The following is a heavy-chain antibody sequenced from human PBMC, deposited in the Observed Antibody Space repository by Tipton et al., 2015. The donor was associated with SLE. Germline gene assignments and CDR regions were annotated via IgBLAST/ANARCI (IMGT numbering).Heavy chain of an antibody. CDR3: ARDRGFDY. V-gene: IGHV4-59*01. CDR1: GGSISSYY. J-gene: IGHJ4*02. Sequence: TLSLTCTVSGGSISSYYWSWIRQPPGKGLEWIGYIFYSGSTNYNPSLKSRVTISVDTSKNQFSLKLSSVTAADTAVYYCARDRGFDYWGQGTLVTVSS. CDR2: IFYSGST.